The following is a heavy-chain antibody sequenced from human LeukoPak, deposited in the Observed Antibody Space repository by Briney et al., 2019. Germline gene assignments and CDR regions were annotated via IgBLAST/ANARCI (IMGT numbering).Heavy chain of an antibody. D-gene: IGHD5-18*01. Sequence: GGSLRLSCAASEFSVGSNYMTWVRQAPGKGLEWVSLIYSGGSTYYADSVKGRFTISRDNSKNTLYLQMNSLRAEDTAVYYCARTTEGGYTYGYFYYYYMDVWGKGTTVTISS. CDR3: ARTTEGGYTYGYFYYYYMDV. CDR1: EFSVGSNY. CDR2: IYSGGST. J-gene: IGHJ6*03. V-gene: IGHV3-66*01.